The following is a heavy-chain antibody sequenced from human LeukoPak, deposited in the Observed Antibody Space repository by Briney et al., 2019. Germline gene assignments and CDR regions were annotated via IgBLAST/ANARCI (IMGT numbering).Heavy chain of an antibody. Sequence: GGSLRLACAASGFTFSSYWMNCARQAPGKGLEWVASINHNGNVNYYVDSVKGRFTISRDNAKNSLYLQMSNLRAEDTAVYFCARGGGLDIWGQGATVTVSS. D-gene: IGHD3-16*01. CDR1: GFTFSSYW. V-gene: IGHV3-7*03. CDR3: ARGGGLDI. CDR2: INHNGNVN. J-gene: IGHJ6*02.